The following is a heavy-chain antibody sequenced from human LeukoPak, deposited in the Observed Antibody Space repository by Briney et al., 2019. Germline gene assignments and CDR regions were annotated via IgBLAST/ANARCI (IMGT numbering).Heavy chain of an antibody. Sequence: SETLSLTCTVSGGSVRSGDYYWSWIRQPPGKGLEWIGYIYYSGSTNYNPSLKSRLTISVDTSKNQFSLKLSSVTAADTAVYYCARSPPTYYYGSGSTPWAFDIWGQGTMVTVSS. D-gene: IGHD3-10*01. V-gene: IGHV4-61*08. CDR3: ARSPPTYYYGSGSTPWAFDI. J-gene: IGHJ3*02. CDR2: IYYSGST. CDR1: GGSVRSGDYY.